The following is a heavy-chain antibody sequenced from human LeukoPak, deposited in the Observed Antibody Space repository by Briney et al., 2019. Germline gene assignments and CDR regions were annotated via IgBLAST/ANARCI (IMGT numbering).Heavy chain of an antibody. CDR3: ARGRRDGYSRYFDY. D-gene: IGHD5-24*01. J-gene: IGHJ4*02. V-gene: IGHV4-34*01. CDR2: INHSGST. Sequence: SETLSLTCAVYGGSFSGYYWSWIRQPPGKGLEWIGEINHSGSTNYNPSLKSRVTISVDTSKNQFSLKLSSVTAADTAVYYCARGRRDGYSRYFDYWGQGTLVTVSS. CDR1: GGSFSGYY.